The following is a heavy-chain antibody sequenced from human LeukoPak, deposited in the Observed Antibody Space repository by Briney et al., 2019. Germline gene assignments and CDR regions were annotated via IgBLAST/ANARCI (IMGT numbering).Heavy chain of an antibody. Sequence: GGSLRLSCAASGFTFSSYAMSWVRQAPGKGLEWVSAISGSGGSTYYADSVKGRFTISRDNSKNTLYLQMNSLRAEDTAVYYCAKDREQWLARAEYFQHWGQGTLVTVSS. D-gene: IGHD6-19*01. V-gene: IGHV3-23*01. CDR3: AKDREQWLARAEYFQH. CDR2: ISGSGGST. CDR1: GFTFSSYA. J-gene: IGHJ1*01.